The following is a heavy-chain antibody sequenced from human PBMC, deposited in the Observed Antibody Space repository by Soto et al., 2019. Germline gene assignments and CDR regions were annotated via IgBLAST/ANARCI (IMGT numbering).Heavy chain of an antibody. CDR2: INWNGGST. CDR3: ARGGPRPGAFDI. D-gene: IGHD3-16*01. V-gene: IGHV3-20*01. Sequence: PGGSLSLSCAASGFTFDDYGMSWVRQAPGKGLEWVSGINWNGGSTGYADSVKGRFTISRDNAKNSLFLQMNSLRAEDTALYHCARGGPRPGAFDIWGQGTMVTVSS. J-gene: IGHJ3*02. CDR1: GFTFDDYG.